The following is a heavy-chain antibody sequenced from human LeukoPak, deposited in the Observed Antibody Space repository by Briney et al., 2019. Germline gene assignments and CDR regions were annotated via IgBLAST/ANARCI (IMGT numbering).Heavy chain of an antibody. D-gene: IGHD3-16*01. CDR1: GFTFSTYS. CDR2: ISYDGSNK. V-gene: IGHV3-30*03. Sequence: GGSLRLSCAASGFTFSTYSMNWVRQAPGKGLEWVAVISYDGSNKYYADSVKGRFTISRDNSKNTLYLQMNSLRAEDTAVYYCARRGNDAFDIWGQGTMVTVSS. J-gene: IGHJ3*02. CDR3: ARRGNDAFDI.